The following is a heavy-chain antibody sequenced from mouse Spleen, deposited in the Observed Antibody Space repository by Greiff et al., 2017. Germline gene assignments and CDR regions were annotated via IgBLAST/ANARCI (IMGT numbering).Heavy chain of an antibody. CDR2: IDPSDSYT. CDR1: GYTFTSYW. J-gene: IGHJ4*01. D-gene: IGHD2-2*01. CDR3: ARGALVDYAMDY. Sequence: VQLQQPGAELVMPGASVKLSCKASGYTFTSYWMHWVKQRPGQGLEWIGEIDPSDSYTNYNQKFKGKATLTVDKSSSTAYMQLSSLTSEDSAVYYCARGALVDYAMDYWGQGTSVTVSS. V-gene: IGHV1-69*01.